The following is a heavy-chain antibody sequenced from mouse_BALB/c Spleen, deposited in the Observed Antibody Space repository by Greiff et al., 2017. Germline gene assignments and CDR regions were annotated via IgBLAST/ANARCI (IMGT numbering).Heavy chain of an antibody. Sequence: LQQPGAELVKPGASVKMSCKASGYTFTSYNMHWVKQTPGQGLEWIGAIYPGNGDTSYNQKFKGKATLTADKSSSTAYMQLSSLTSEDSAVYYCARRGLLNYFDYWGQGTTLTVSS. CDR1: GYTFTSYN. D-gene: IGHD2-3*01. J-gene: IGHJ2*01. V-gene: IGHV1-12*01. CDR2: IYPGNGDT. CDR3: ARRGLLNYFDY.